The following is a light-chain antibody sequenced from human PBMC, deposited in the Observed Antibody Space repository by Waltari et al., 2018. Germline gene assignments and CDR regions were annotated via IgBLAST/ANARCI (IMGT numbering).Light chain of an antibody. J-gene: IGLJ3*02. Sequence: HSALTQPASVSGSPGQSITISCTGTSSDVGFYNYVSWYQQYPGKAPNLMIYDVSERPSGFSNRCSRSKSGNTASLTISGLQAEDEADYYCNSYAGSSSWVFGGGTKLTVL. CDR3: NSYAGSSSWV. V-gene: IGLV2-14*01. CDR2: DVS. CDR1: SSDVGFYNY.